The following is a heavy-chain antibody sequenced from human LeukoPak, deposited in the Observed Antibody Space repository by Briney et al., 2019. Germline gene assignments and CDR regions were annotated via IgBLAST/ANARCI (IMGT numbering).Heavy chain of an antibody. V-gene: IGHV3-23*01. CDR1: GFTFSSYA. D-gene: IGHD4-11*01. J-gene: IGHJ4*02. Sequence: GSLRLSCAASGFTFSSYAMSWVRQAPGKGLEWVSAITGSGDSTYYADSVKGRFTISRDNSKNTLNLQMNSLRAEDTAVYYCAKSPSPYSPYYLDYWGQGTLVTVSS. CDR3: AKSPSPYSPYYLDY. CDR2: ITGSGDST.